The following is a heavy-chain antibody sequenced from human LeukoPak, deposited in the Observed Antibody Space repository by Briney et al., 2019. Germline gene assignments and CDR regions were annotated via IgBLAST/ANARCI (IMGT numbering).Heavy chain of an antibody. CDR3: AAPRDGYNFGLAFDY. CDR2: ISGSGGST. D-gene: IGHD5-24*01. J-gene: IGHJ4*02. V-gene: IGHV3-23*01. CDR1: GFTFSSYA. Sequence: GGSLRLSCASSGFTFSSYAMSWVRQAPGKGLEWVSAISGSGGSTYYADSVKGRFTISRDNSKNTLYLQMNSLRAEDTAVYYCAAPRDGYNFGLAFDYWGQGTLVTVSS.